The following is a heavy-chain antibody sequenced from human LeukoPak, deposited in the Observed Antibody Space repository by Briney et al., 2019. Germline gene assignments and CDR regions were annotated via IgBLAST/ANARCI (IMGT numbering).Heavy chain of an antibody. CDR3: VRDDKYYYDSGGYPA. CDR1: GFTLSSFA. D-gene: IGHD3-22*01. CDR2: ISNNGGWT. Sequence: PGGSLRLSCSASGFTLSSFAMHWVRQAPGKGLEDVSAISNNGGWTYYADSVKGRFTISRDNSKNTLYLQMSSLRPEDTAVYYCVRDDKYYYDSGGYPAWGQGPLVTVSS. V-gene: IGHV3-64D*09. J-gene: IGHJ4*02.